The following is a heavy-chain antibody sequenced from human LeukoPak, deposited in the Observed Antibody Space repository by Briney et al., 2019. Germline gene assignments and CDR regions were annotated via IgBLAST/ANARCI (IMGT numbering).Heavy chain of an antibody. CDR3: ARPSAPD. V-gene: IGHV3-7*01. J-gene: IGHJ4*02. CDR1: GFTFSRYG. Sequence: GGSLRLSCAASGFTFSRYGMSWVRQAPGKGLEWVANIKHDGSDKYYVDSVKGRFTISRDNAKNSLYLQMDSLRVEDTAVYYCARPSAPDWGQGTLVTVSS. CDR2: IKHDGSDK. D-gene: IGHD2-2*01.